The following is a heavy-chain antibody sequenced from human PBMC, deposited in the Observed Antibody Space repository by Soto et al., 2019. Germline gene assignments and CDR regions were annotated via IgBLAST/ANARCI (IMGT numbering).Heavy chain of an antibody. CDR3: AFLYYDFWSGTPLLDYYYGMDV. Sequence: GGSLRLSCAASGFTFSSYGMHWVRQAPGKGLEWVAVISYDGSNKYYADSVKGRFTISRDNSKNTLYLQMNSLRAEDTAVYYCAFLYYDFWSGTPLLDYYYGMDVWGQGTTVTVSS. V-gene: IGHV3-30*03. CDR2: ISYDGSNK. D-gene: IGHD3-3*01. J-gene: IGHJ6*02. CDR1: GFTFSSYG.